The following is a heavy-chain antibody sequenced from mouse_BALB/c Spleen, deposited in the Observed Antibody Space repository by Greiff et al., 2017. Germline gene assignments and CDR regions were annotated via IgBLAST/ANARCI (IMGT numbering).Heavy chain of an antibody. Sequence: EVQLVESGGGLVQPGGSRKLSCAASGFTFSSFGMHWVRQAPEKGLEWVAYISSGSSTIYYADTVKGRFTISRDNPKNTLFLQMTSLRSEDTAMYYCARSRSYYGNYEFPYYAMDYWGQGTSVTVSS. CDR3: ARSRSYYGNYEFPYYAMDY. CDR2: ISSGSSTI. D-gene: IGHD2-10*01. CDR1: GFTFSSFG. V-gene: IGHV5-17*02. J-gene: IGHJ4*01.